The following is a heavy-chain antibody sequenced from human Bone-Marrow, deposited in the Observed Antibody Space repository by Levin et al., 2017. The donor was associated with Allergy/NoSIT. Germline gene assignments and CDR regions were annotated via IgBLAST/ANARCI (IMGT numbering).Heavy chain of an antibody. Sequence: SQTLSLTCTVSGGSIRDTSYYWGWIRQPPGQGLEWIASVYDRGNTYYSPSLQSRLTISVDTSKNQFFLRVTSVTAADTAMYFCARHSRTINGVENNYYFDYWGQGTLVTVSS. CDR1: GGSIRDTSYY. CDR3: ARHSRTINGVENNYYFDY. CDR2: VYDRGNT. D-gene: IGHD3-3*01. J-gene: IGHJ4*02. V-gene: IGHV4-39*01.